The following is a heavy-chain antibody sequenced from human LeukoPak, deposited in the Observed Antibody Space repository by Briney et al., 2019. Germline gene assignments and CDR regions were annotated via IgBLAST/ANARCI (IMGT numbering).Heavy chain of an antibody. CDR3: AKDLAGPWTFDAFDI. D-gene: IGHD1-1*01. J-gene: IGHJ3*02. V-gene: IGHV3-23*01. CDR2: ISGSGGST. Sequence: GGSLRLSCAASGFTFSSYAMSWVRQAPGKGLEWVSAISGSGGSTYHADSVKGRFTISRDNSKNTLYLQMNSLRAEDTAVYYCAKDLAGPWTFDAFDIWGQGTMVTVSS. CDR1: GFTFSSYA.